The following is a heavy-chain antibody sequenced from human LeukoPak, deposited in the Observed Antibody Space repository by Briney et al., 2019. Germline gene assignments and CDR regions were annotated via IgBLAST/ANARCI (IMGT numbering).Heavy chain of an antibody. CDR1: GGAFSSYA. V-gene: IGHV1-69*01. CDR3: ARSGAMDSYGMN. Sequence: SVKVSCKASGGAFSSYAISWVRQAPGQGLEWMGGIIPSFGTANYAQKFQGRVTITADESTSTAYMELSSLRSEDTALYYCARSGAMDSYGMNWGQATLVTVSS. J-gene: IGHJ4*02. D-gene: IGHD5-18*01. CDR2: IIPSFGTA.